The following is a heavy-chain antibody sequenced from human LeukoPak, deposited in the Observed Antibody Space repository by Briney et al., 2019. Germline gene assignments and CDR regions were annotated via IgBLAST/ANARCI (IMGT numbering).Heavy chain of an antibody. J-gene: IGHJ4*02. Sequence: SETLSLTCTVSGGSINSSSYYWGWIRQPPGKGLEWIGSIFYSGNTYDNPSLKSRVTISVDTSKNQFSLKLNSVTAADTAVYYCARRGSSGWYSGDNEKHFDYWGQGTLVTVSS. D-gene: IGHD6-19*01. V-gene: IGHV4-39*01. CDR1: GGSINSSSYY. CDR2: IFYSGNT. CDR3: ARRGSSGWYSGDNEKHFDY.